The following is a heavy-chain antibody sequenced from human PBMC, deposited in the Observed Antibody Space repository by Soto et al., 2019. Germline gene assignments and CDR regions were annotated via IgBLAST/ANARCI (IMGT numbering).Heavy chain of an antibody. CDR2: ISPTGRPL. V-gene: IGHV3-11*01. CDR1: GCTFSNHH. J-gene: IGHJ4*02. CDR3: TRDPDTTSKIDH. Sequence: PVGSLIISCTSSGCTFSNHHMSWIRQAPGKGLEWVSYISPTGRPLYYADSVRGRFTISRDNAKNSLYLQMSGLRAEDTALYYCTRDPDTTSKIDHWGQGTQVTVSS. D-gene: IGHD1-1*01.